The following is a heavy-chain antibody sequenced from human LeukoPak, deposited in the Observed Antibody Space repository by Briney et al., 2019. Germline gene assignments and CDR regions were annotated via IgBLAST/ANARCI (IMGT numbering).Heavy chain of an antibody. CDR3: ARGGRSRDY. CDR1: GFTFSNYG. D-gene: IGHD1-26*01. V-gene: IGHV3-30*03. Sequence: GGSLRLSCAASGFTFSNYGMHWVRQAPGKGLEWVAVISNDGSLNSYADSVKGRFTISRDNSKNTLYLQMNSLRAEDTAVYYCARGGRSRDYWGQGTLVTVSS. J-gene: IGHJ4*02. CDR2: ISNDGSLN.